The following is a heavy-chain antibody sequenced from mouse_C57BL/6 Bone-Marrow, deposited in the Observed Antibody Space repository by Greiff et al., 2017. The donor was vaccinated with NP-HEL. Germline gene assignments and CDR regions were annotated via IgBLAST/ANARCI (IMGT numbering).Heavy chain of an antibody. V-gene: IGHV1-63*01. CDR1: GYTFTNYW. D-gene: IGHD1-1*01. Sequence: LVESGAELVRPGTSVKMSCKASGYTFTNYWIGWAKQRPGHGLEWIGDIYPGGGYTNYNEKFKGKATLTADKSSSTAYMQFSSLTSEDSAIYYCARNLYYGSRKAYYFDYWGQGTTLTVSS. CDR2: IYPGGGYT. CDR3: ARNLYYGSRKAYYFDY. J-gene: IGHJ2*01.